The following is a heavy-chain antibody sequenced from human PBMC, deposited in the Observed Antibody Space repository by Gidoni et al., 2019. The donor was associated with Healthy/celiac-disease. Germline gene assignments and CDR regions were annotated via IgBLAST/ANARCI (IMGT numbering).Heavy chain of an antibody. CDR2: ISGSGGST. CDR1: GFTFSSYA. CDR3: AKAVSGVQGSKHYYYYYGMDV. V-gene: IGHV3-23*01. Sequence: EVQLLESGGGLVQPGGSLRLSCAASGFTFSSYAMSWVRQAPGKGLEWVSAISGSGGSTYYADSVKGRFTISRDNSKNTLYLQMNSLRAEDTAVYYCAKAVSGVQGSKHYYYYYGMDVWGQGTTVTVSS. J-gene: IGHJ6*02. D-gene: IGHD1-26*01.